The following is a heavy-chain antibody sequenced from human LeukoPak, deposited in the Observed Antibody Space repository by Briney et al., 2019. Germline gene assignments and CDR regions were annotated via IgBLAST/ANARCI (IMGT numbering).Heavy chain of an antibody. Sequence: GGSLRLSCAASGFTFSSYSMNWVRQAPGKGLEWVSYISSSSSTIYYADSVKGRFTISRDNAKNSLYLQMNSLRAEDTAVYYCARDGDIVLMVDWGQGTLVTVSS. CDR1: GFTFSSYS. J-gene: IGHJ4*02. CDR3: ARDGDIVLMVD. CDR2: ISSSSSTI. V-gene: IGHV3-48*04. D-gene: IGHD2-8*01.